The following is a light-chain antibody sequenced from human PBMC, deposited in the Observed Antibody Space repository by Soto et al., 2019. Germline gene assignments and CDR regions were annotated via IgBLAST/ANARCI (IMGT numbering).Light chain of an antibody. V-gene: IGKV1-27*01. J-gene: IGKJ1*01. CDR3: QKYNSAPWT. Sequence: DIQMTQYPSSLSTSVGDRVTITCRASQGISNYLAWYQQKPGKVPKLLIYAASTLQSGVPSRFSGSGSGTDFTLTISSLQPEDVATYYWQKYNSAPWTFGQGTKVEIK. CDR1: QGISNY. CDR2: AAS.